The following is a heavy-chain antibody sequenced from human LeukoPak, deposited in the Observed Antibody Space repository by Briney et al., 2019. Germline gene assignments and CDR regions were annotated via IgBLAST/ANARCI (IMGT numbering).Heavy chain of an antibody. Sequence: GGSLRLSCAASGFTFSSYSMNWVRQAPGKGLEWVGRIKSKTDGGTTDYAAPVKGRFTISRDDSKNTLYLQMNSLKTEDTAVYYCTTDLGYYDSSGSLFDYWGQGTLVTVSS. CDR1: GFTFSSYS. V-gene: IGHV3-15*07. CDR2: IKSKTDGGTT. D-gene: IGHD3-22*01. J-gene: IGHJ4*02. CDR3: TTDLGYYDSSGSLFDY.